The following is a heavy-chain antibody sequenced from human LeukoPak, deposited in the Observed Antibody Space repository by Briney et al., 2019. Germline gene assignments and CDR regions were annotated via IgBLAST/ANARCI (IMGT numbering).Heavy chain of an antibody. Sequence: SETLSLTCTVSGGSISSYYWSWIRQPPGKGLESIGYIYTSGSTNYTPSLKSRVTISVDTSRNQFSLKLSSVTAADTAVYYCARRGIAASFDYWGQGTLVTVSS. V-gene: IGHV4-4*09. D-gene: IGHD6-13*01. J-gene: IGHJ4*02. CDR3: ARRGIAASFDY. CDR2: IYTSGST. CDR1: GGSISSYY.